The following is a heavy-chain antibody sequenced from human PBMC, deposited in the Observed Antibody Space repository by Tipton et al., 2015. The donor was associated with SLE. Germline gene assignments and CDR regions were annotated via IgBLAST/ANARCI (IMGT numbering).Heavy chain of an antibody. V-gene: IGHV4-59*01. CDR3: ARKSPVGSFLGYYYYYYMDV. J-gene: IGHJ6*03. CDR1: GGSISSYY. Sequence: TLSLTCTVSGGSISSYYWSWIRQPPGKGLEWIGYIYYSGSTNYNPSLKSRVTISVDTSKNQFSLKLSSVTAADTAVYYCARKSPVGSFLGYYYYYYMDVWGKGTTVTVSS. CDR2: IYYSGST. D-gene: IGHD2/OR15-2a*01.